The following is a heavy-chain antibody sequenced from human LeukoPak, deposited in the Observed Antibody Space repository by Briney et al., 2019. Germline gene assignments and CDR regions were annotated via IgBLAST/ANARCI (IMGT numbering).Heavy chain of an antibody. Sequence: PGGSLRLSCAASGLTFSIHWMNWVRQPPGKGLEWIGDINHSGSTHYNPSLTSRVTISVDPSKNQFSLNLTSVAAADTAVYYCARYASGTNFRGIDSWGQGTLVTVSS. CDR1: GLTFSIHW. CDR2: INHSGST. CDR3: ARYASGTNFRGIDS. V-gene: IGHV4-34*01. J-gene: IGHJ4*02. D-gene: IGHD1-26*01.